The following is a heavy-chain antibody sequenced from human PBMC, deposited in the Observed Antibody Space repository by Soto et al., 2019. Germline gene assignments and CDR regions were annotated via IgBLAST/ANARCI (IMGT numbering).Heavy chain of an antibody. Sequence: GGSLRLSCAASGFTFSSYGMHWVRQAPGKGLEWVAVISYDGSNKYYADSVKGRFTISRDNSKNTLYLQMNSLRAEDTAVYYCAKFGNYYDKILFGAFYLWGQGTLVTVSS. CDR3: AKFGNYYDKILFGAFYL. D-gene: IGHD3-22*01. V-gene: IGHV3-30*18. J-gene: IGHJ3*01. CDR1: GFTFSSYG. CDR2: ISYDGSNK.